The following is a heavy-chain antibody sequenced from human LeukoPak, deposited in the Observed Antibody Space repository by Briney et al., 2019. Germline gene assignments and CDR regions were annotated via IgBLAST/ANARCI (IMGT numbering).Heavy chain of an antibody. CDR2: ISAYNGNT. CDR3: ARVPITIAVRGPSFDP. Sequence: ASVKVSCKASGYTFTSYGISWVRQAPGQGVEWMGWISAYNGNTNYAQKLQGRVTMTTDTSTSTAYMELRSLRSDDTAGYYCARVPITIAVRGPSFDPWGQGTLVTVST. J-gene: IGHJ5*02. CDR1: GYTFTSYG. D-gene: IGHD6-19*01. V-gene: IGHV1-18*01.